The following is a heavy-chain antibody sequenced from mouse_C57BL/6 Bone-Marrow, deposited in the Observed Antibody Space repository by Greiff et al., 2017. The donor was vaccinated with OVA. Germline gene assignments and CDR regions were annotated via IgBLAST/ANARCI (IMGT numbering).Heavy chain of an antibody. D-gene: IGHD2-4*01. Sequence: VQLQQSGPGLVQPSQSLSITCTVSGFSLTSYGVHWVRQSPGKGLEWLGVIWSGGSTDYNAAFISSLSISKDNSKSQVFFKMNSLLADDTAIYYCARRELRRAWFAYWGQGTLVTVSA. CDR2: IWSGGST. V-gene: IGHV2-2*01. CDR3: ARRELRRAWFAY. J-gene: IGHJ3*01. CDR1: GFSLTSYG.